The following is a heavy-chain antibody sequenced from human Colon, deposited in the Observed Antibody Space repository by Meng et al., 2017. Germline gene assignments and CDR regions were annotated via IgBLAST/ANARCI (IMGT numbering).Heavy chain of an antibody. CDR1: GGSINSADYY. CDR3: ARNPVIPDARTFDF. J-gene: IGHJ4*02. Sequence: VQLQESGPGLVKPSQPLSITCTISGGSINSADYYWNWIRQSPGKGLEWLGYIHSSGNTYYTPSLKSRLTMSLDTSKNQFSLRLTSVTAADTAVYYCARNPVIPDARTFDFWGQGALVTVSS. CDR2: IHSSGNT. D-gene: IGHD2-2*01. V-gene: IGHV4-30-4*01.